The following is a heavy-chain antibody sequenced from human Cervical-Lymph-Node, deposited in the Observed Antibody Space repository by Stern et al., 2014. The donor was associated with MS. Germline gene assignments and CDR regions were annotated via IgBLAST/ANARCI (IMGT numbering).Heavy chain of an antibody. D-gene: IGHD4-23*01. CDR1: GDSISSYY. CDR2: VYYSGTT. Sequence: QVQLVESGPGLVKPSETLSLTCTVSGDSISSYYWSWIRQPPGKGLEWIGHVYYSGTTYSNPSLTGRVPISVDTSKQQFFLTSNPVTAADTAVYYCARLSTVVDYWGQGTLVTVSS. V-gene: IGHV4-59*08. CDR3: ARLSTVVDY. J-gene: IGHJ4*02.